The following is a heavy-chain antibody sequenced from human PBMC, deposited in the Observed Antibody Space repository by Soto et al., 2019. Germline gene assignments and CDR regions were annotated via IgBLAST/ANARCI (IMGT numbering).Heavy chain of an antibody. CDR3: ARVRGPDYYDTAPSFYYYYGMDV. CDR2: IYYSGST. Sequence: SETLSLTCTVSGGSISSYYWSWIRQPPGKGLEWIGYIYYSGSTNYNPSLKSRVTISVDTSKNQFSLKLSSVTAADTAVYYCARVRGPDYYDTAPSFYYYYGMDVWGQGTTVTVSS. J-gene: IGHJ6*02. V-gene: IGHV4-59*01. CDR1: GGSISSYY. D-gene: IGHD3-22*01.